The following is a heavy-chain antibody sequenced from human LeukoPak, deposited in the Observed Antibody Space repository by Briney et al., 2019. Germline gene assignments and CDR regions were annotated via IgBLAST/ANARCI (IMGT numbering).Heavy chain of an antibody. D-gene: IGHD6-19*01. Sequence: EASVKVSCKAPGYTFTGYYMHWVRQAPGQGLEWMGRINPNSGGTNYAQKFQGRVTMTRDTSISTAYMELSRLRSDDTAVYYCARRGSSGWLFDYWGQGTLVTVSS. CDR1: GYTFTGYY. CDR2: INPNSGGT. CDR3: ARRGSSGWLFDY. J-gene: IGHJ4*02. V-gene: IGHV1-2*06.